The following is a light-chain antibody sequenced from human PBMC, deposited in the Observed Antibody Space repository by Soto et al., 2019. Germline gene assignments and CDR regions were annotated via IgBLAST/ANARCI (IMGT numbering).Light chain of an antibody. CDR3: QVWDSSSDHSV. Sequence: SYELTQPPSVSVAPGKTARITCGGNNIGSKSVHWYQQKPGQAPVLVIYYDSDRPSGIPERFSGSNSGNTATLTISGVEAGDEADYYCQVWDSSSDHSVFGTGTKVTVL. J-gene: IGLJ1*01. CDR2: YDS. V-gene: IGLV3-21*04. CDR1: NIGSKS.